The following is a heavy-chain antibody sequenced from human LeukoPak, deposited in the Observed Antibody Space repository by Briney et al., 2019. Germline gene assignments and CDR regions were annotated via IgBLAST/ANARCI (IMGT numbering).Heavy chain of an antibody. Sequence: GGSLRLSCAASGLTFSNSYMSWIRQAPGKGLEWISYISSSSGTIIHYADSVKGRFTISRDNAENSLYLQMTSLRAEDTAVYYCVRENSWYSDYWGQGALVTVSS. CDR1: GLTFSNSY. D-gene: IGHD6-13*01. CDR3: VRENSWYSDY. J-gene: IGHJ4*02. V-gene: IGHV3-11*01. CDR2: ISSSSGTII.